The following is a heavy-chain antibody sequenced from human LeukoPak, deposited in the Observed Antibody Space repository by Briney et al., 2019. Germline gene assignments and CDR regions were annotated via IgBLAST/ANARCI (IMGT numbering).Heavy chain of an antibody. CDR1: GGTFSSYA. V-gene: IGHV1-69*04. J-gene: IGHJ4*02. CDR3: ARVAGESQDDY. D-gene: IGHD4-17*01. CDR2: IIPILGIA. Sequence: SVKVSCKASGGTFSSYAISWVRQAPGQGLEWMGRIIPILGIANYAQKFQGRVTITADKSTSTAYMKLSSLRSEDTAVYYCARVAGESQDDYWGQGTLVTVSS.